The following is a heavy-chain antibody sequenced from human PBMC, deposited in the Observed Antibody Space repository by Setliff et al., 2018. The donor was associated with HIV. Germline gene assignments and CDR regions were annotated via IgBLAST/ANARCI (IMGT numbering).Heavy chain of an antibody. CDR2: IKSKTDGGTA. V-gene: IGHV3-15*01. CDR1: GFPFRDHY. D-gene: IGHD6-13*01. J-gene: IGHJ4*02. Sequence: PGGSLRLSCTASGFPFRDHYMDWVRQASGEGLEWVGRIKSKTDGGTADYAAPVKGRFTISRDDSKSTVYLQMNSLKTEDTAVYYCTTWQAGNDYWGQGTLVTVSS. CDR3: TTWQAGNDY.